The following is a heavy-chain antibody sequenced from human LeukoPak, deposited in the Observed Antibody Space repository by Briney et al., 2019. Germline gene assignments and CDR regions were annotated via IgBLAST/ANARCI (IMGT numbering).Heavy chain of an antibody. CDR2: ISSNGGST. V-gene: IGHV3-64*01. CDR3: ASGAVAGTDFDY. CDR1: GFTFSSYA. D-gene: IGHD6-19*01. Sequence: GGSLRLSCAASGFTFSSYAMHWVRQAPGKGLEYVSAISSNGGSTYYANSVKGRFTISRDNSKNTLYLQMGSLRAEDMAVYYCASGAVAGTDFDYWGQGTLVTVSS. J-gene: IGHJ4*02.